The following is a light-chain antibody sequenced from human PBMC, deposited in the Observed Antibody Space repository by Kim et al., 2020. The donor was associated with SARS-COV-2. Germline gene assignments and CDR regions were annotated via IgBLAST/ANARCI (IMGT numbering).Light chain of an antibody. J-gene: IGLJ3*02. V-gene: IGLV6-57*03. CDR3: QSYDSSSWV. CDR1: DGTVASNY. Sequence: GKTETSPCTPSDGTVASNYVQGYQQRPGSAPTTVIYEDNQRPSGVPDRFSGSIDSSSNSASLTISGLKTEDEADYYCQSYDSSSWVFGGGTQLTVL. CDR2: EDN.